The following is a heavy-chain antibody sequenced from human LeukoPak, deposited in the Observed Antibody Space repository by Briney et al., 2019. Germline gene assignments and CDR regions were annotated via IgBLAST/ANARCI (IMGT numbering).Heavy chain of an antibody. D-gene: IGHD6-19*01. CDR1: GFTFRSYW. V-gene: IGHV3-7*04. CDR3: GGGGGGDGSGWSTTDY. CDR2: INQDGSEK. J-gene: IGHJ4*02. Sequence: GGSLRLSCVASGFTFRSYWMSWVRQAPGKGLEWVANINQDGSEKYDVDSAKGRFTISRDNAKNSLYLQMNSLRVEDTAMYYCGGGGGGDGSGWSTTDYWGQGTLVTISS.